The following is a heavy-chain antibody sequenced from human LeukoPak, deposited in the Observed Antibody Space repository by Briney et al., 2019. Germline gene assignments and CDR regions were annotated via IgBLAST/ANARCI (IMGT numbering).Heavy chain of an antibody. CDR3: ARDSSGWYYFDY. D-gene: IGHD6-19*01. CDR1: GHTFTGYY. J-gene: IGHJ4*02. V-gene: IGHV1-2*02. CDR2: INPNSGGT. Sequence: ASVKVSCKASGHTFTGYYMHWVRQAPGQGLEWMGWINPNSGGTNYAQKFQGRVTMTRDTSISTAYMELSRLRSDDTAVYYCARDSSGWYYFDYWGQGTLVTVSS.